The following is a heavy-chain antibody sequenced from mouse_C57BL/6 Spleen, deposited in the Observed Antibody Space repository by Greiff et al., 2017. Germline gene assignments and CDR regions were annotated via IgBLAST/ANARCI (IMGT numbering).Heavy chain of an antibody. V-gene: IGHV3-6*01. D-gene: IGHD2-13*01. J-gene: IGHJ2*01. CDR2: ISYDGSN. Sequence: VQLQQSGPGLVKPSQSLSLTCSVTGYSITSGYYWNWIRQFPGNKLEWMGYISYDGSNNYNPSLKNRISITRDTSTNQFFLKLNSVTTEDTATDNGARDGRPYGDEGRGGWGQGTTLTVAS. CDR3: ARDGRPYGDEGRGG. CDR1: GYSITSGYY.